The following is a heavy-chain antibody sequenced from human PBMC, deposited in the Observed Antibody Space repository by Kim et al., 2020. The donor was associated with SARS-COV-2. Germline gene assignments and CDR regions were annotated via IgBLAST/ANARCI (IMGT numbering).Heavy chain of an antibody. Sequence: ASVKVSCKASGYTFTSYAMNWVRQAPGQGLEWMGWFNTNTGNPTYAQGFTGRFVFSLDTSVSTAYLQISSVKVEDTAVDYCSRGARVQLLDYWGQGTRVT. CDR3: SRGARVQLLDY. CDR2: FNTNTGNP. J-gene: IGHJ4*02. D-gene: IGHD1-1*01. V-gene: IGHV7-4-1*02. CDR1: GYTFTSYA.